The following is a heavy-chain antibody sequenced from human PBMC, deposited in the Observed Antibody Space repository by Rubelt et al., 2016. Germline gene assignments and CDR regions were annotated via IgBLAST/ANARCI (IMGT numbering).Heavy chain of an antibody. J-gene: IGHJ6*02. Sequence: EVQLVESGGGLVQPGGSLRLSCAASGFSLSGSAMHWVRQASGQGLEWVGHIRDRPNNYATIYAASVKGRFIISRDDSENTAYLQMNSLRTEDTAIYYCTRAGRGLDVWGQGTTVTVFS. V-gene: IGHV3-73*01. CDR3: TRAGRGLDV. D-gene: IGHD3-10*01. CDR2: IRDRPNNYAT. CDR1: GFSLSGSA.